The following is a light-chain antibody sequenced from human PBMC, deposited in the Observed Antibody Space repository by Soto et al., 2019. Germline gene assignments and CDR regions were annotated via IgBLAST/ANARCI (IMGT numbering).Light chain of an antibody. Sequence: DIHMTQSPSTLSASVGDRVTITCRASVSISNFLAWYQQKPGKAPNLLIYKASSLESGVPSRFSGSGSGTEFTLTISSLQPDDFATYYCQPYNSYSRTFGQGTKVDIK. J-gene: IGKJ1*01. V-gene: IGKV1-5*03. CDR2: KAS. CDR1: VSISNF. CDR3: QPYNSYSRT.